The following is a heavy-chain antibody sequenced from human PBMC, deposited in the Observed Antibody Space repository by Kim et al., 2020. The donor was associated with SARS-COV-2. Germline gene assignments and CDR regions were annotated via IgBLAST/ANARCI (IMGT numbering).Heavy chain of an antibody. Sequence: GGSLRLSCAASGFTFSSYAMSWVRQAPGKGLEWVSAISGSGGSTYYADSVKGRFTISRDNSKNTLYLQMNSLRAEDTAVYYCAKDKVWAMVRGVMFRYYFDYWGQGTLVTVSS. D-gene: IGHD3-10*01. V-gene: IGHV3-23*01. CDR1: GFTFSSYA. CDR2: ISGSGGST. CDR3: AKDKVWAMVRGVMFRYYFDY. J-gene: IGHJ4*02.